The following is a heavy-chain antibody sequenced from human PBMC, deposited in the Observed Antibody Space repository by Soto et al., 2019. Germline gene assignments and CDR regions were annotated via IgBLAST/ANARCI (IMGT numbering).Heavy chain of an antibody. CDR2: ISPGDSHT. CDR1: GYNFINYW. CDR3: ASLGTVTIDYYGMDV. Sequence: GESLKISCKGSGYNFINYWIAWVRQMPGRGLEWMGIISPGDSHTKYSPSLQGQVTISADKSISTAYLQWSSLKASDTAMYYCASLGTVTIDYYGMDVWGQGTTVTVSS. V-gene: IGHV5-51*01. D-gene: IGHD4-17*01. J-gene: IGHJ6*02.